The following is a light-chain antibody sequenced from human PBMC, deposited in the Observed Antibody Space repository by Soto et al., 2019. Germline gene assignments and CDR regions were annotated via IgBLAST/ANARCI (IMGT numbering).Light chain of an antibody. CDR1: QSISSW. Sequence: DIQMTQSPSTLSASVGDRVTITCRASQSISSWLAWYQQKQGKAPKLLIYKASSLEIGVPSRFSGSGSGTEFTLTISSLQPDYYATYYCQEYRRHSRYAVGQGTKLEIK. CDR3: QEYRRHSRYA. CDR2: KAS. J-gene: IGKJ2*01. V-gene: IGKV1-5*03.